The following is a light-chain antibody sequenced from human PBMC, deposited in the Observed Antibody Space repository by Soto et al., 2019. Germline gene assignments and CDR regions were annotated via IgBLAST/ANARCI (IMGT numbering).Light chain of an antibody. CDR2: NTF. CDR1: QSVVNYQ. CDR3: QQYGALPPT. V-gene: IGKV3-20*01. J-gene: IGKJ1*01. Sequence: EVVLTQSPGTLSLSPGERATLSCRTSQSVVNYQLAWYRQKPGQAPRLLIYNTFHRATGIPVRFSGTGSQTDFTLTISRLEPEDFAVYHCQQYGALPPTFGQGTKVDIK.